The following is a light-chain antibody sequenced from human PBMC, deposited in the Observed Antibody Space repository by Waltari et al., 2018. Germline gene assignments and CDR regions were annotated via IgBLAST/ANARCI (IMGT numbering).Light chain of an antibody. CDR1: QNVNTC. CDR3: HHCANWPRLT. V-gene: IGKV3-11*01. J-gene: IGKJ3*01. CDR2: DSS. Sequence: EVVLTQSPATLSLSPGERDALPCTASQNVNTCLGRYQQRPGQPPRLLVHDSSTRGTGIPARFSGSGSVTDFTLTISSLEPEDFAVYFCHHCANWPRLTFGPGTKVDLK.